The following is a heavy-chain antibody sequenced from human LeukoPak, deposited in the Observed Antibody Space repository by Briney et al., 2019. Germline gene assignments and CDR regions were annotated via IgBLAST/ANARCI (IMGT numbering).Heavy chain of an antibody. CDR1: GFTFSSYA. CDR3: AKDGDYYDSSGYWADFDY. D-gene: IGHD3-22*01. J-gene: IGHJ4*02. CDR2: ISGSGGST. Sequence: LPGGSLRLSCAASGFTFSSYAMSWVRQAPGKGLEWVSAISGSGGSTYYADSVKGRFTISRDNSKNTLYLQMNSLRAEDTAVYYCAKDGDYYDSSGYWADFDYWGQGTLVTVSS. V-gene: IGHV3-23*01.